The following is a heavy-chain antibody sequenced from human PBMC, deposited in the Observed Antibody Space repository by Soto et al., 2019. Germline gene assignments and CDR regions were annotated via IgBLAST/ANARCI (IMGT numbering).Heavy chain of an antibody. D-gene: IGHD3-22*01. V-gene: IGHV4-34*01. CDR1: GGSFSGYY. J-gene: IGHJ4*02. CDR2: INHSGST. CDR3: ARGRGGYYDTPFDY. Sequence: SETLSLTCAVYGGSFSGYYWSWIRQPPGKGLEWIGEINHSGSTNYNPSLKSRVTISVDTSKNQFSLKLSSVTAADTAVYYCARGRGGYYDTPFDYWGQGTLVTVSS.